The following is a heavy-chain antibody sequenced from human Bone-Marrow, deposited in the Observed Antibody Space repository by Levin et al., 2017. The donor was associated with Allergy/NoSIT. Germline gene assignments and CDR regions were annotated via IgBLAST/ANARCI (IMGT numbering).Heavy chain of an antibody. CDR3: ARDPRGITMVRGNYYYGMDV. Sequence: SCAASGFTFSSFAMHWVRQAPGKGLEWVAVIWYDGSNKYYADSVKGRFTISRDNSKNTLYLQMNSLRAEDTAVYYCARDPRGITMVRGNYYYGMDVWGQGTTVTVSS. J-gene: IGHJ6*02. V-gene: IGHV3-33*01. CDR2: IWYDGSNK. D-gene: IGHD3-10*01. CDR1: GFTFSSFA.